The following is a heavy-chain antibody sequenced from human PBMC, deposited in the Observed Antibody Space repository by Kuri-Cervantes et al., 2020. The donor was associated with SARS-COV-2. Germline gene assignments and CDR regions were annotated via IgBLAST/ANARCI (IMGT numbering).Heavy chain of an antibody. CDR1: GGSLNNFY. J-gene: IGHJ5*02. V-gene: IGHV4-34*01. CDR2: LDHSGKA. Sequence: SETLSLTCAVYGGSLNNFYWSWIRQSPGKGPEWIGELDHSGKANYNPSLKSRVTISVDKSKNQFSLKLSSVTAADTAVYYCARSANRGYYDFWFDPWGQGDLVTVSS. D-gene: IGHD3-3*01. CDR3: ARSANRGYYDFWFDP.